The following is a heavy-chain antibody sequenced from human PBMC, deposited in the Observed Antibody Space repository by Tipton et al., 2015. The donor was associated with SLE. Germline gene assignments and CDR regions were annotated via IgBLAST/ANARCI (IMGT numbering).Heavy chain of an antibody. CDR3: ARDPRTHDYDTSGFLTY. CDR2: ISAYNGQT. V-gene: IGHV1-18*01. D-gene: IGHD3-22*01. J-gene: IGHJ4*02. CDR1: GYTFISYG. Sequence: QSGPEVKKPGASVKVSCKASGYTFISYGISWVRQAPGQGLEWMGWISAYNGQTNFAPKFRDRVTMTTDASSSTAYLDLRSLRSDDTAIYFCARDPRTHDYDTSGFLTYWGQGTRVTVSS.